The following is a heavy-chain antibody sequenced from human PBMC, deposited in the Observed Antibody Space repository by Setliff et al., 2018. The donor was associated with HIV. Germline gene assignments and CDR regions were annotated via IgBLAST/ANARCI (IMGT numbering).Heavy chain of an antibody. D-gene: IGHD6-13*01. CDR2: IYYSGST. CDR3: ARHRDPPGTSWIFYYYYMDL. CDR1: GGSISSGAYY. V-gene: IGHV4-39*01. Sequence: PSETLSLTCTVSGGSISSGAYYWSWIRQHPGKGLEWIGYIYYSGSTYYNPSLKSRLTISVDTSKNQLSLRLTSVTAADTGVYYCARHRDPPGTSWIFYYYYMDLWGGGTTVTVSS. J-gene: IGHJ6*03.